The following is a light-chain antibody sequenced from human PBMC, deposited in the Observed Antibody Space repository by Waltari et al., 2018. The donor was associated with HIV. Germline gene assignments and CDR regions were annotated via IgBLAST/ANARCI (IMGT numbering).Light chain of an antibody. CDR2: VNSDGSH. CDR3: QSWGTGIRV. CDR1: SGHSTYA. Sequence: QLVLTQSPSASASLGASVKLTCTLSSGHSTYAIAWHQQPPEKGPRYLMKVNSDGSHSKGDALPYSVARSSSGSERYIISSSLQAEDEADYDGQSWGTGIRVFGGGTKLTVL. J-gene: IGLJ3*02. V-gene: IGLV4-69*01.